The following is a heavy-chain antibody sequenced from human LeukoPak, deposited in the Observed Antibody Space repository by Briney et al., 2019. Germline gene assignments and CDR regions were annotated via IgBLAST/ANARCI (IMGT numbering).Heavy chain of an antibody. CDR1: GFTFSSSW. CDR3: ARFRGYLHAFDI. V-gene: IGHV3-7*01. D-gene: IGHD6-25*01. CDR2: IKQDGSEK. J-gene: IGHJ3*02. Sequence: GGSLRLSCAASGFTFSSSWMSWVRQAPGKGLEWVANIKQDGSEKYYVDSVKGRFTISRDNAKNSLYLQMNSLRAEDTAVYYCARFRGYLHAFDIWGQGTMVTVSS.